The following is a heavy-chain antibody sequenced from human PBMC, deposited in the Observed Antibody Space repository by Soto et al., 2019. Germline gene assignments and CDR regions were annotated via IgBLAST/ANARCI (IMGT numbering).Heavy chain of an antibody. CDR1: GYTFTSYG. D-gene: IGHD2-2*01. CDR3: ARDRLRYCSSTSRYGDI. Sequence: QVQLVQSGAEVKKPGASVKVSCKPSGYTFTSYGISWVRQAPGQGLEWMGWISAYNGNTNYAQKLQGRVTMTTDTSTSTAYMELRSLRSDDTAVYYCARDRLRYCSSTSRYGDIWGQGTMVTVSS. CDR2: ISAYNGNT. V-gene: IGHV1-18*01. J-gene: IGHJ3*02.